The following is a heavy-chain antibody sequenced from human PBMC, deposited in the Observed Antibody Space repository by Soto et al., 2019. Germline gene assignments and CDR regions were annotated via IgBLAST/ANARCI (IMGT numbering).Heavy chain of an antibody. CDR1: GGSISSGGYS. CDR2: IYHSGST. Sequence: SETLSLTCAFSGGSISSGGYSWSWIRQPPGKGLEWIGYIYHSGSTYYNPSLKSRVTISVDRSKNQFSLKLSSVTAADTAVYYCARARIAAAVDYYYYYYGMDVWAQGTLVTVSS. J-gene: IGHJ6*02. V-gene: IGHV4-30-2*01. D-gene: IGHD6-13*01. CDR3: ARARIAAAVDYYYYYYGMDV.